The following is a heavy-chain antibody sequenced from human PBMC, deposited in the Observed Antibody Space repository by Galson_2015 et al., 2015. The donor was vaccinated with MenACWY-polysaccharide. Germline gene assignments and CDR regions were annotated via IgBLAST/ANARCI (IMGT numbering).Heavy chain of an antibody. CDR2: KQDGSEE. V-gene: IGHV3-7*01. CDR3: ARDNWDDY. D-gene: IGHD7-27*01. J-gene: IGHJ4*02. Sequence: KQDGSEEWYVESVKGRFTISRDNAKNSVYLQMNSLRAEDTAVYFCARDNWDDYWGQGALVTVSS.